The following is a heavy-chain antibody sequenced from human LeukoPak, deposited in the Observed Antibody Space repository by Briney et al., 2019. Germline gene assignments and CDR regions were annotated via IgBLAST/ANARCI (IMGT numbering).Heavy chain of an antibody. CDR1: GFTVSSNY. CDR3: ARGGSSWYFLGY. V-gene: IGHV3-53*01. D-gene: IGHD6-13*01. CDR2: IYSGGST. J-gene: IGHJ4*02. Sequence: GGPLRLSCAASGFTVSSNYMSWVRQAPGKGLEWVSVIYSGGSTYYADSVKGRFTISRDNSKNTLYLQMNSLRAEDTAVYYCARGGSSWYFLGYWGQGTLVTVSS.